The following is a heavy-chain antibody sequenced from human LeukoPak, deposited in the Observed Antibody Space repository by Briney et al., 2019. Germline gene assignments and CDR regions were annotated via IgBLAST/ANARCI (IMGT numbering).Heavy chain of an antibody. Sequence: PGGSLRLSCAASGFTFSDYYMSWIRQAPGKGLEWVSYISSSGSTIYYADSVKGRFTISRDNAKNSLYLQMNSLRAEDTAVYYCARDLLIARSGQQLAFGYDYWGQGILVTVSS. D-gene: IGHD6-13*01. CDR2: ISSSGSTI. V-gene: IGHV3-11*01. J-gene: IGHJ4*02. CDR1: GFTFSDYY. CDR3: ARDLLIARSGQQLAFGYDY.